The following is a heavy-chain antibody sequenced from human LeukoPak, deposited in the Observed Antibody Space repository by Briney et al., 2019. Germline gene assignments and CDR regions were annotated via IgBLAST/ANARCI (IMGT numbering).Heavy chain of an antibody. Sequence: SVTVSCKASGFTFTSSAMQWVRQARGQRLEWIGWIVVGSGNTNYAQKFQERVTITRDMSTSTAYMELSSLRSEDTAVYYCAASSGGGGGFDYWGQGTLVTVSS. V-gene: IGHV1-58*02. CDR1: GFTFTSSA. CDR3: AASSGGGGGFDY. J-gene: IGHJ4*02. D-gene: IGHD6-19*01. CDR2: IVVGSGNT.